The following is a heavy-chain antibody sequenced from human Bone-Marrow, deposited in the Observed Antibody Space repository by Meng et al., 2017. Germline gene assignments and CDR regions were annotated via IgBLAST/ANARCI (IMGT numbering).Heavy chain of an antibody. D-gene: IGHD2-21*01. Sequence: QVQLQQWGAGLLKPSETLSPTCAFYGGSFSAYDWSWIRQPPGKGLEWLGQINHSGSTNDNPSLKSRVTISIDTSRNQLSLKLSSVTAADTAVYYCRLAYCMGDCVDYWGQGTLVTVSS. CDR3: RLAYCMGDCVDY. CDR1: GGSFSAYD. J-gene: IGHJ4*02. V-gene: IGHV4-34*01. CDR2: INHSGST.